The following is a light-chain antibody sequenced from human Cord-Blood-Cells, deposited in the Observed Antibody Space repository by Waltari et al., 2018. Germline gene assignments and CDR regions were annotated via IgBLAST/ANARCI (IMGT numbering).Light chain of an antibody. CDR1: QSVSSSY. CDR2: GAS. CDR3: QQYGSSPYT. J-gene: IGKJ2*01. V-gene: IGKV3-20*01. Sequence: EIVLTQSPGTLSPSTVAAATLSCRASQSVSSSYLAWYQQKPGQAPRLLIYGASSRATGIPDRFSGSGSGTDFTLTISRLEPEDFAVYYCQQYGSSPYTFGQGTKLEIK.